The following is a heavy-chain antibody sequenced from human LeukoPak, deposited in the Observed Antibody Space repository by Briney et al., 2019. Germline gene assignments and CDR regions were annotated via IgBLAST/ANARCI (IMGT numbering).Heavy chain of an antibody. CDR2: INTNTGNP. CDR1: GYTFTSYA. J-gene: IGHJ5*02. CDR3: ARAYPSSSWTKNWFDP. V-gene: IGHV7-4-1*02. Sequence: GASEKVSCKASGYTFTSYAMNWVRQAPGQGLEWMGWINTNTGNPTYAQGFTGRFVFSLDTSVSTAYLQISSLKAEDTAVYYCARAYPSSSWTKNWFDPWGQGTLVTVSS. D-gene: IGHD6-13*01.